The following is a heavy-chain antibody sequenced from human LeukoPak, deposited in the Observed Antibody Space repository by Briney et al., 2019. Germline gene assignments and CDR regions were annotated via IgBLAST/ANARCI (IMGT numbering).Heavy chain of an antibody. CDR3: ARHTPYYYDSGTRLVHDF. J-gene: IGHJ4*02. D-gene: IGHD3-10*01. V-gene: IGHV4-4*02. CDR1: GGSISSSNW. Sequence: SETLSLTCAVSGGSISSSNWWSWVRQPPGKGLEWIGEIYHSGSINYNPSLKSRVTISVDTSKNQFSLKLSSVTAADTAVYYCARHTPYYYDSGTRLVHDFWGQGTLVTVSS. CDR2: IYHSGSI.